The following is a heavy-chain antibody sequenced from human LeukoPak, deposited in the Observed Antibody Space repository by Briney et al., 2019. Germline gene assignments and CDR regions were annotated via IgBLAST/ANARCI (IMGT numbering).Heavy chain of an antibody. V-gene: IGHV3-20*04. J-gene: IGHJ4*02. Sequence: GGSLRLSCAASGFTFDDYGMSWVRQAPGKGLEWVSGINWNGGSTGYADSVKGRFTISRDNAKNSLYLQMNSLRAEDTALYYCAKHTGSIAVAGDFDYWGQGTLVTVSS. D-gene: IGHD6-19*01. CDR3: AKHTGSIAVAGDFDY. CDR1: GFTFDDYG. CDR2: INWNGGST.